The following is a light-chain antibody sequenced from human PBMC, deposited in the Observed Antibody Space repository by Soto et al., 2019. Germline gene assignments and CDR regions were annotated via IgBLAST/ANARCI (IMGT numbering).Light chain of an antibody. Sequence: QLVLTQPPSVSGAPGQRVTISCTGSSSNIGAGYEVHWYQHLPGTAPKLLISGNSNRPSGVPDRFSGSKSGTSASLAITGLRAEDEADYYCQSYDSSLSGFYVFGTGTKLTVL. CDR3: QSYDSSLSGFYV. J-gene: IGLJ1*01. CDR2: GNS. V-gene: IGLV1-40*01. CDR1: SSNIGAGYE.